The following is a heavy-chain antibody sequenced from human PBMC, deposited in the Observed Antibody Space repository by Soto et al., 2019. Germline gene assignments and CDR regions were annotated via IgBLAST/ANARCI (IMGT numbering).Heavy chain of an antibody. CDR2: ISGSGGST. CDR1: GFTVSSNY. J-gene: IGHJ4*02. CDR3: ARSGGWYPFDY. V-gene: IGHV3-23*01. D-gene: IGHD6-19*01. Sequence: HPGGSLRLSCAASGFTVSSNYMSWVRQAPGKGLEWVSAISGSGGSTYYADSVKGRFTISRDNSKNTLYLQMNSLRAEDTAVYYCARSGGWYPFDYWGQGTLVTVSS.